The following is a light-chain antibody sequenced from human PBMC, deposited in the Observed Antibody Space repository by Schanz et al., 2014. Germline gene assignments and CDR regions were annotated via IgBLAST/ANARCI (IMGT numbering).Light chain of an antibody. Sequence: QSALTQPASVSGSPGQSITISCTGTSSDVGGYNYVSWYQQHPGKAPKLMIYDVNNRPSGVSNRFSGSKSGNTASLTISGLQAEDEADYYCSAYVQGRNFVAFGGGTKVTVL. V-gene: IGLV2-14*03. CDR2: DVN. CDR3: SAYVQGRNFVA. J-gene: IGLJ2*01. CDR1: SSDVGGYNY.